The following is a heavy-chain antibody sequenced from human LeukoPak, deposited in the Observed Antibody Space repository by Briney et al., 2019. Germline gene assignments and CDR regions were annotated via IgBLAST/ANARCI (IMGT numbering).Heavy chain of an antibody. D-gene: IGHD6-13*01. Sequence: PSETLSLTCTVSGGSISSYYWSWIRQPAGKGLEWIGRIYTSGSTNYNPSLKSRVTMSVDTSKNQFSLKLSSVTAADTAVYYCARDSRSIAAAGLDVWGKGTTVTVSS. CDR1: GGSISSYY. J-gene: IGHJ6*04. V-gene: IGHV4-4*07. CDR3: ARDSRSIAAAGLDV. CDR2: IYTSGST.